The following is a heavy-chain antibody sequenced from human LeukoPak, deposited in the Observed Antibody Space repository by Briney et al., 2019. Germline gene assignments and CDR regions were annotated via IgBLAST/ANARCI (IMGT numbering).Heavy chain of an antibody. Sequence: GGSLRLSCAASGFTFSSYGMSWVRQAPGKGLEWVSAISGSGGSTYYADSVKGRFTISRDNAKNSVYLQMTSLRAEDTALYYCAKDATAVPGTVYMDVWGKGTTVTISS. CDR2: ISGSGGST. J-gene: IGHJ6*03. V-gene: IGHV3-23*01. D-gene: IGHD2-2*01. CDR1: GFTFSSYG. CDR3: AKDATAVPGTVYMDV.